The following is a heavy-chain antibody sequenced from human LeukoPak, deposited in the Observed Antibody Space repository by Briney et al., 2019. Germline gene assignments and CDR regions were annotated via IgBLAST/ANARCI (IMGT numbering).Heavy chain of an antibody. CDR3: ARPLIGYCSSTSCYRTAYYYYGMDV. CDR1: GYTVTSYG. D-gene: IGHD2-2*01. J-gene: IGHJ6*02. Sequence: ASVKVSCKASGYTVTSYGISWVRQAPGQGLEWMGWISAYNGNTNYAQKLQGRVTMTTDTSTSTAYMELRSLRSDDTAVYYCARPLIGYCSSTSCYRTAYYYYGMDVWGQGTTVTVSS. V-gene: IGHV1-18*01. CDR2: ISAYNGNT.